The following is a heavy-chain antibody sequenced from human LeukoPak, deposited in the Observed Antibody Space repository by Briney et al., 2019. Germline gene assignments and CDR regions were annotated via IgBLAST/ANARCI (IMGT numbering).Heavy chain of an antibody. V-gene: IGHV3-7*01. CDR2: IRRDGSVK. D-gene: IGHD1-7*01. J-gene: IGHJ4*02. CDR3: ARWEIRGTAHQLDY. CDR1: GFTFSTYW. Sequence: PGGSLSLSCAASGFTFSTYWMSWVRQAPGKGLEWVANIRRDGSVKYYVDSVKGRFTISRDNAKNSMYLQMNSLRAEDTAAYYCARWEIRGTAHQLDYWGQGTLVTVSS.